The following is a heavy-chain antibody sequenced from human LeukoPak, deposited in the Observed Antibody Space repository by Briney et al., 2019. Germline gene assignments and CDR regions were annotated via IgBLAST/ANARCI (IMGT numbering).Heavy chain of an antibody. CDR2: IYHSGST. Sequence: PSETLSLTCAVSGYSISSGYYWGWIRQPPGKGLEWIGSIYHSGSTYYNPSLKSRFTISVDTSKNQFSLKLSSVTAADTAVYYCARAAAGTRSEEGYYYYYMDVWGKGTTVTVSS. D-gene: IGHD6-13*01. J-gene: IGHJ6*03. CDR1: GYSISSGYY. V-gene: IGHV4-38-2*01. CDR3: ARAAAGTRSEEGYYYYYMDV.